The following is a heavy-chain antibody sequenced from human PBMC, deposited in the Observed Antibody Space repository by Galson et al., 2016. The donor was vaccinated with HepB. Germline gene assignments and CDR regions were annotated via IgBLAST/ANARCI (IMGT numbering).Heavy chain of an antibody. J-gene: IGHJ6*03. CDR2: IYSDSST. V-gene: IGHV3-53*01. Sequence: LRLSCAASGFAVSTNYLSWIRQAPGKGLEWVSVIYSDSSTYYADSVKGRFTISRDNSKNTVFLQMNNLRAEDTAVYYCARHNYYQYYMDVWGKGTTVTVSS. CDR1: GFAVSTNY. CDR3: ARHNYYQYYMDV.